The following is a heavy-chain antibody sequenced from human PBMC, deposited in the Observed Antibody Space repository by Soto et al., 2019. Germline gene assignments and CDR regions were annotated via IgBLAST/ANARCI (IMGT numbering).Heavy chain of an antibody. CDR1: GGTLSSYT. CDR2: IIPILGIA. V-gene: IGHV1-69*02. J-gene: IGHJ3*02. CDR3: ARANEFTHHYYDRSVPMGDHAFDI. Sequence: GASVKVSCKASGGTLSSYTISWVRQAPGQGLEWMGRIIPILGIANYAQKFQGRVTITADKSTSTAYMELSSLRSEDTAVYYCARANEFTHHYYDRSVPMGDHAFDIWGQGTMVTVSS. D-gene: IGHD3-22*01.